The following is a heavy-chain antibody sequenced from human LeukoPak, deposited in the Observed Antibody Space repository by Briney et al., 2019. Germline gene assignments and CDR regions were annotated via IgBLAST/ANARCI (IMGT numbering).Heavy chain of an antibody. V-gene: IGHV3-30*19. Sequence: PGGSLRLSCAASGFTFSSYGMHWVRQAPGKGLEWVAVIWYDGSNKYYADSVKGRFTISRDNSKNTLYLQMNSLRAEDTAVYYCAREYYDSGGYSDEVFYFDFWGQGTLVTVSS. CDR3: AREYYDSGGYSDEVFYFDF. D-gene: IGHD3-22*01. CDR1: GFTFSSYG. CDR2: IWYDGSNK. J-gene: IGHJ4*02.